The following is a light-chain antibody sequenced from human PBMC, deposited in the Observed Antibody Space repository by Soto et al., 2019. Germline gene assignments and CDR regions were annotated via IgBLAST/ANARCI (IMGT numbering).Light chain of an antibody. CDR2: DVS. J-gene: IGKJ5*01. CDR1: QNISNY. Sequence: ILLTQSPATLAFSPGRICTLSCSASQNISNYLIWYQQKPGQAPRLLIYDVSNRATGIPARFSGSGSGTDFTLTISSLEPEDFAIYYCQQRSNWPPITFGQGTRLEIK. CDR3: QQRSNWPPIT. V-gene: IGKV3-11*01.